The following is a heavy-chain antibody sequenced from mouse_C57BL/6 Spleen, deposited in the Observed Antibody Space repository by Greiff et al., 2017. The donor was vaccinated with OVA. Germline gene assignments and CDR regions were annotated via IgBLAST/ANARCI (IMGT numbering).Heavy chain of an antibody. D-gene: IGHD2-12*01. CDR3: ARGLYNFDV. V-gene: IGHV1-82*01. CDR2: IYPGDGDT. J-gene: IGHJ1*03. Sequence: VQVVESGPELVKPGASVKISCKASGYAFSSSWMNWVKQRPGKGLEWIGRIYPGDGDTNYNGKFKGKATMTADKSSSTAYMQLSSLTSEDSAVYFCARGLYNFDVWGTGTTVTVSS. CDR1: GYAFSSSW.